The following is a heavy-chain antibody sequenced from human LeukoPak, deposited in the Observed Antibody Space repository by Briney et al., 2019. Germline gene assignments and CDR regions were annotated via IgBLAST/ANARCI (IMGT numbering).Heavy chain of an antibody. J-gene: IGHJ4*02. CDR2: MNPNSGNT. Sequence: ASVTVSFKASAYTFTSCDINWVRQAPGPGLEWMGWMNPNSGNTGYRQSFQGRITMTRDISIGTAYMELSNLTSEGTAIYYCTRGSSGRRDNWGQGTLVTVS. D-gene: IGHD6-19*01. CDR1: AYTFTSCD. V-gene: IGHV1-8*01. CDR3: TRGSSGRRDN.